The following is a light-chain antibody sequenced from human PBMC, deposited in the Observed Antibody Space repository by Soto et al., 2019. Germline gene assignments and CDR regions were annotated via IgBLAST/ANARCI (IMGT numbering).Light chain of an antibody. V-gene: IGLV2-14*01. CDR1: SSDIGDYDY. CDR2: EVS. Sequence: QSVLTQPASVSGSPGQSITISCTGTSSDIGDYDYVSWYQQHPGKAPKLLISEVSNRPSGVSNRFSGSKSGNTASLTISGLQAEDEAEYYCNSYASGNTRVFXTGTKLTVL. J-gene: IGLJ1*01. CDR3: NSYASGNTRV.